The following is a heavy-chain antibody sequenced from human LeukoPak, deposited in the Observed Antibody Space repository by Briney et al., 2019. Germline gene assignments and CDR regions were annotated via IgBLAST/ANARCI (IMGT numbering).Heavy chain of an antibody. CDR2: MSPNSGNT. Sequence: GASVKVSCTASRYTFTSYDSNWVRQATGRGLEWMGWMSPNSGNTGYAQKFQGRVTMTRNTSMSTAYMELSSLRSEDTAVYYCARGPPNWGYDYWGQGTLVTVSS. V-gene: IGHV1-8*01. J-gene: IGHJ4*02. CDR1: RYTFTSYD. CDR3: ARGPPNWGYDY. D-gene: IGHD7-27*01.